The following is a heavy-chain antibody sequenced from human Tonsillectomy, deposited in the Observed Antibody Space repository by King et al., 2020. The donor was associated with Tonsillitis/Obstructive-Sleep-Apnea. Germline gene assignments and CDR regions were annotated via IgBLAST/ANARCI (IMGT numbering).Heavy chain of an antibody. CDR1: GFKFRTYG. V-gene: IGHV3-33*01. J-gene: IGHJ6*02. CDR2: IWYDGSNK. CDR3: TGGGHDYVDYYYYAMDV. Sequence: VQLVESGGGVVQPGRSLRLSCTASGFKFRTYGMHWVRQAPGKGLEWVAVIWYDGSNKYYADSVKGRFTISRDNSKNTVYLQMNSLRAEDTAVYYCTGGGHDYVDYYYYAMDVWGQGTTVTVSS. D-gene: IGHD5-12*01.